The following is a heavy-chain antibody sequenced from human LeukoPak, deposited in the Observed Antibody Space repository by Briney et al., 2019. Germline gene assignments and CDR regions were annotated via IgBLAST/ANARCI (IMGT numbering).Heavy chain of an antibody. J-gene: IGHJ1*01. Sequence: ASVKVSCKASGNTFTGYYMHWVRQARGQGLEWMGWINPNSGGTNYARKFQGRVTMTRDTSISTAYMNLSRLRSDDTAVYYCARGLRIAVAGGPDEYFQHWGQGTLVTVSS. CDR1: GNTFTGYY. CDR2: INPNSGGT. CDR3: ARGLRIAVAGGPDEYFQH. V-gene: IGHV1-2*02. D-gene: IGHD6-19*01.